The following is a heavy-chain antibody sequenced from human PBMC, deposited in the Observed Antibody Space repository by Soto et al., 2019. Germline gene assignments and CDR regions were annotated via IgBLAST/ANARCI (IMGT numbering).Heavy chain of an antibody. Sequence: GGSLRLSCGASGFTFMSYGMHWGRQAPGKGLEWVALMSFDGSNKYYADSVRGRFTISSDNSKSTLYLQMDILRPEDTAVYYCAKEFGWELQLSHPYYNSGMDVWGQGTTVTVSS. CDR1: GFTFMSYG. CDR3: AKEFGWELQLSHPYYNSGMDV. V-gene: IGHV3-30*18. J-gene: IGHJ6*02. D-gene: IGHD1-1*01. CDR2: MSFDGSNK.